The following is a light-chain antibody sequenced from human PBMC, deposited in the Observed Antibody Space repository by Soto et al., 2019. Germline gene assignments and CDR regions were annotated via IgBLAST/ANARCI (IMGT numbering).Light chain of an antibody. CDR2: DVS. V-gene: IGLV2-11*01. J-gene: IGLJ1*01. Sequence: QSALTQPRSVSGSPGQPVTISCTGTSSDVGGSNHVSWYQHHPGKAPKFMIYDVSKRPSGVPDRFSGSKSGNTASLTISGLQAEDVADYYCCSSAGDYTFVFGAGTKVTVL. CDR3: CSSAGDYTFV. CDR1: SSDVGGSNH.